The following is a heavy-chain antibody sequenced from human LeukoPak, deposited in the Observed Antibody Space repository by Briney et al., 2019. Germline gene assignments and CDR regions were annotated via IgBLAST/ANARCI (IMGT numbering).Heavy chain of an antibody. CDR3: ARPSPSNWGQFDAFDI. D-gene: IGHD7-27*01. Sequence: PSETLSLTCTVSGGSISSSSYYWGWIRQPPGKGLEWIGSLYYSGSTYYNPSLKSRVTISVDTSKNQFSLKLSSVTAADTAVYYCARPSPSNWGQFDAFDIWGQGTMVTVSS. V-gene: IGHV4-39*01. J-gene: IGHJ3*02. CDR1: GGSISSSSYY. CDR2: LYYSGST.